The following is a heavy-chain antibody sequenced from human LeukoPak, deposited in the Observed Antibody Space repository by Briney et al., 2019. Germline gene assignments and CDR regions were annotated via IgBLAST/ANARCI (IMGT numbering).Heavy chain of an antibody. CDR1: GGSISSSTYY. CDR2: IYYRGST. V-gene: IGHV4-39*01. CDR3: ARLGRTYYDFWSGP. Sequence: SETLSLTCTVSGGSISSSTYYWGWIRQPPAKGLEWIGTIYYRGSTYYNPSLKSRVTISVDTSKNQFSLKLTSVTAADTAVYYCARLGRTYYDFWSGPWGQGTLVTVSS. D-gene: IGHD3-3*01. J-gene: IGHJ5*02.